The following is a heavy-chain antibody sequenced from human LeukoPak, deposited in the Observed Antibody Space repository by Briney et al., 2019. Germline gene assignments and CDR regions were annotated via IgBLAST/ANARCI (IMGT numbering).Heavy chain of an antibody. CDR3: ARDTLIRGIDFFYSGMDV. D-gene: IGHD3-10*01. V-gene: IGHV1-46*01. CDR2: INPSGGST. CDR1: GYTFTSYY. Sequence: ASVKVSCKASGYTFTSYYMHWVRQAPGQGLEWMGIINPSGGSTSYAQKFQGRVTMTRDTSTSTAYMELRSLRSDDTAIYYCARDTLIRGIDFFYSGMDVWGQGTTVTVSS. J-gene: IGHJ6*02.